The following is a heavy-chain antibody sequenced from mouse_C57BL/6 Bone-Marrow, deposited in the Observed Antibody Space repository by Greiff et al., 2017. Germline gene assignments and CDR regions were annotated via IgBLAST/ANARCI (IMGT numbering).Heavy chain of an antibody. V-gene: IGHV14-3*01. CDR1: GFNITNTY. Sequence: VQLQQSVAELVRPGASVKLSCTASGFNITNTYMHWVKQRPEQGLEWIGRIDPANGNTKYAPKFQGKDTLTADTSSNTAYMQLSSLTSEYTSIYYCAKGPSCYAMDYWGQGTSVTVSS. CDR3: AKGPSCYAMDY. J-gene: IGHJ4*01. CDR2: IDPANGNT. D-gene: IGHD6-1*01.